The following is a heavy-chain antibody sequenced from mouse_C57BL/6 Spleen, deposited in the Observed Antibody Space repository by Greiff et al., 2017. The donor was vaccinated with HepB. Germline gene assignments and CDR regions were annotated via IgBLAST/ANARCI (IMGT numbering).Heavy chain of an antibody. Sequence: EVKLMESGGGLVQPGGSLKLSCAASGFTFSDYGMAWVRQAPRKGPEWVAFISNLAYSIYYADTVTGRFTISRENAKNTLYLEMSSLRSEDTAMYYCARGRDGYYAMDYWGQGTSVTVSS. J-gene: IGHJ4*01. CDR3: ARGRDGYYAMDY. CDR1: GFTFSDYG. D-gene: IGHD2-3*01. V-gene: IGHV5-15*01. CDR2: ISNLAYSI.